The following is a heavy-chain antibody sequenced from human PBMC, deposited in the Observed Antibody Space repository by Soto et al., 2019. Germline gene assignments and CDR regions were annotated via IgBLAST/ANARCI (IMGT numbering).Heavy chain of an antibody. D-gene: IGHD5-12*01. CDR2: IKQDGSEK. V-gene: IGHV3-7*03. Sequence: VWSLRLSCAASGFTFSSYSMRWVRQAPGKGLEWVANIKQDGSEKYYVDSVKGRFTISRDNAKNSLYLQMNSLRAEDTAVYYCARELVEMATSLDYWGPGT. J-gene: IGHJ4*02. CDR1: GFTFSSYS. CDR3: ARELVEMATSLDY.